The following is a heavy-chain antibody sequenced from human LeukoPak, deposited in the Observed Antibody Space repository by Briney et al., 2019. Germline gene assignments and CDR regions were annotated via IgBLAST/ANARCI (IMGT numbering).Heavy chain of an antibody. CDR2: IRYDGSNK. CDR1: GFTFSSYG. CDR3: AKDAAGAHSSSWYSYYYYYYYMDV. J-gene: IGHJ6*03. V-gene: IGHV3-30*02. D-gene: IGHD6-13*01. Sequence: KAGGSLRLSCAASGFTFSSYGMHWVRQAPGKGLEWVAFIRYDGSNKYYADSVKGRFTISRDNSKNTLYLQMNSLRAEDTAVYYCAKDAAGAHSSSWYSYYYYYYYMDVWGKGTTVTVSS.